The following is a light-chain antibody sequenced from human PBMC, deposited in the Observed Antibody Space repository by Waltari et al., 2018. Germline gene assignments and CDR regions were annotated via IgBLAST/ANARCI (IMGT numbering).Light chain of an antibody. CDR1: RSNIGTSF. CDR2: ENY. J-gene: IGLJ2*01. CDR3: ATWDDSLTAVV. V-gene: IGLV1-51*02. Sequence: QSVLMQPPSVSAAPGQKVTISCSGSRSNIGTSFVSWYQQLPGTAPKLLFSENYNRLSGTPDRFSGSRSGTSATLDITGLQTGDEADYYCATWDDSLTAVVFGGGTKVTVL.